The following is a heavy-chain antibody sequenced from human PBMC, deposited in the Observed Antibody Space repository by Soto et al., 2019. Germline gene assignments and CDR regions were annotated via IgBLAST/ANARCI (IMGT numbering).Heavy chain of an antibody. V-gene: IGHV1-69*12. D-gene: IGHD6-25*01. CDR1: GGTFSSYA. CDR3: ATQPTATSAYYYGMDV. Sequence: QVQLVQSGAEVKKPGSSVKVSCKASGGTFSSYAISWVRQAPGQGLEWMGGIIPIFGTADYAQKFQGRVTITADESTSTAYMELSSLRSEDTAVYYCATQPTATSAYYYGMDVWGQGTTVTVSS. J-gene: IGHJ6*02. CDR2: IIPIFGTA.